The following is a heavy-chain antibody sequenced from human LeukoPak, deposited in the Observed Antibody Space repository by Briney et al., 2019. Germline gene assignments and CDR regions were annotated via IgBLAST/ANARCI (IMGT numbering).Heavy chain of an antibody. Sequence: GSSLTLSCAASGFTFISYAMHWVRQAPGKGLEWVALISYDGTNKYYPDSVKGRFNISRHNSNNTLYLQMNSLRAEDTAVYYCARTPGITGHNWFDSWGQGTLVTVSS. CDR1: GFTFISYA. V-gene: IGHV3-30*04. D-gene: IGHD6-13*01. CDR2: ISYDGTNK. CDR3: ARTPGITGHNWFDS. J-gene: IGHJ5*01.